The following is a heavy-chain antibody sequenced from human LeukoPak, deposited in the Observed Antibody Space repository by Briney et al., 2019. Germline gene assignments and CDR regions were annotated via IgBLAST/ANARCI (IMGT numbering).Heavy chain of an antibody. V-gene: IGHV3-21*01. CDR3: ARLIRDSSGIDY. CDR1: GFTFSSYS. D-gene: IGHD3-22*01. J-gene: IGHJ4*02. Sequence: GGSLRLSCAASGFTFSSYSMNWVRQAPGKGLEWVSSISSSSSYIYYADSVKGRFTISRDNAKNSLYLQMNSLRAEDTAVYYCARLIRDSSGIDYWGQGTLVTVSS. CDR2: ISSSSSYI.